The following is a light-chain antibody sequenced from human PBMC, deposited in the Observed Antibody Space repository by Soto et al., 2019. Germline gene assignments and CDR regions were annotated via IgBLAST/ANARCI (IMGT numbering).Light chain of an antibody. Sequence: DFVMTQSPDSLTVSLGERATINCKSSQSVLWSNNKNYLAWYQQKPGQSPKLLIYWASTRESGVPDRFGGSGSGTDFTRTISSLQAEDVAVYYCQQYYSTPLTFGGGTKVDIK. CDR3: QQYYSTPLT. V-gene: IGKV4-1*01. CDR2: WAS. J-gene: IGKJ4*01. CDR1: QSVLWSNNKNY.